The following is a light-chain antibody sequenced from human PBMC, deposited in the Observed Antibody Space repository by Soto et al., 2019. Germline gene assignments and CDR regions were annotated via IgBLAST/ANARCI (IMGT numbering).Light chain of an antibody. J-gene: IGLJ1*01. CDR1: SSDVGGYNY. V-gene: IGLV2-14*01. Sequence: QSALTQPASVSGSPGQSITISCTGTSSDVGGYNYVSWYQQHPGKAPKLIIYEVSNRPSGVSNRFSGSKSDNTASLTISGLQAVDEADYYCSSYTSSNTYVFGTGTQLTVL. CDR3: SSYTSSNTYV. CDR2: EVS.